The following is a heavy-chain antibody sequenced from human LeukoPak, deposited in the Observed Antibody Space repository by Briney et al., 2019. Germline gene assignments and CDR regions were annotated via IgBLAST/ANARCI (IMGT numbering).Heavy chain of an antibody. Sequence: SETLSLTCAVYGGSFSGYYWSWIRQPPGKGLEWIGEINHSGSTNYNPSLKSRVSISVDTSKNQFSLKLSSVTAADTAVYYCARIGYYYYYGMDVWGQGTTVTVSS. CDR1: GGSFSGYY. V-gene: IGHV4-34*01. J-gene: IGHJ6*02. D-gene: IGHD3-16*01. CDR2: INHSGST. CDR3: ARIGYYYYYGMDV.